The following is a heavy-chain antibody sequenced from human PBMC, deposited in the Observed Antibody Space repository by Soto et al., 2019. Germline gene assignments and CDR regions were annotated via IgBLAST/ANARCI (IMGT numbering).Heavy chain of an antibody. Sequence: EVQLVESGGGLVKPGGSLRLSCAASGFTFSSYSMNWVRQAPGKGLEWVSSISSSSSYIYYADSVKGRFTISRDNAKNSLYLQMNSLRAEDTAVYYCARDLGAAINWFDPWGQGTLVTVSS. CDR3: ARDLGAAINWFDP. CDR2: ISSSSSYI. CDR1: GFTFSSYS. V-gene: IGHV3-21*01. J-gene: IGHJ5*02. D-gene: IGHD6-13*01.